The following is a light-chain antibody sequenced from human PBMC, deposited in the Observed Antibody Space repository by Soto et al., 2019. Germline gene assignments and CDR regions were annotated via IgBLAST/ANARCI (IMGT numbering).Light chain of an antibody. CDR3: QQTFSTPQAT. CDR2: AAS. Sequence: DIQMTQSPSSLSASVGDRVTITCRASQSISRYINWYQQKPGKAPRLLIYAASSLQSGVPSRFSGSGIGTDFTLTISSLQPEDFATYSCQQTFSTPQATFGQGTKVDIK. J-gene: IGKJ1*01. CDR1: QSISRY. V-gene: IGKV1-39*01.